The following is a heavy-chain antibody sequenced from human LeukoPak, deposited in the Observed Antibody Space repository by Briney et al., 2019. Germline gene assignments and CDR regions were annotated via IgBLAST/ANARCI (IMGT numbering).Heavy chain of an antibody. CDR2: INPNSGGT. V-gene: IGHV1-2*06. J-gene: IGHJ4*02. D-gene: IGHD3-22*01. CDR3: ARDLEITMIVVVTPSFDY. Sequence: ASVKVSCKASGYTFTGYYMHWVRQAPGQGLEWMGRINPNSGGTNYAQKFQGRVTITRDTSISTAYMELSRLRSDDTAVYYCARDLEITMIVVVTPSFDYWGQGTLVTVSS. CDR1: GYTFTGYY.